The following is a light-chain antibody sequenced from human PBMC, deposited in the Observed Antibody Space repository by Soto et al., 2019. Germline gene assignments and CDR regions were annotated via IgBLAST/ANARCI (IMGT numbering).Light chain of an antibody. J-gene: IGKJ5*01. V-gene: IGKV1-9*01. CDR2: AAS. Sequence: DIQLTQSPSFLSASVGDIVTITCRASQGISSYLAWYQQKPGKAPKLLIYAASTLQSGVPSRFSGSGSGTEFTLTISSLQPEDFATYYCQQLNSYPPSITFGQGTRLEIK. CDR3: QQLNSYPPSIT. CDR1: QGISSY.